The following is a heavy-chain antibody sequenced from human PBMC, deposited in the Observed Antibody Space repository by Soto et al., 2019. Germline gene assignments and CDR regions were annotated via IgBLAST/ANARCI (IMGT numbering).Heavy chain of an antibody. J-gene: IGHJ4*02. CDR2: ISGSGGST. Sequence: EVQLLESGGGLVQPGGSLRLSCAASGFTFSSYAMSWVRQAPGKGLEWVSAISGSGGSTYYADSVKGRFTISRDNSKNTLNLQMNSLRAEDRAVDYCAKISKAGPSDYWGQGTLVTVSS. V-gene: IGHV3-23*01. D-gene: IGHD6-13*01. CDR1: GFTFSSYA. CDR3: AKISKAGPSDY.